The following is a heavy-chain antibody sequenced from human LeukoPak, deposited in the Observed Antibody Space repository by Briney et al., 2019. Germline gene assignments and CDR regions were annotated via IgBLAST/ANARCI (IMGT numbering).Heavy chain of an antibody. CDR1: GGSISSSTPY. CDR3: VRGYYEITGYWYFDY. D-gene: IGHD3-22*01. CDR2: IYYSGST. J-gene: IGHJ4*02. V-gene: IGHV4-39*01. Sequence: PSETLSLTCTVSGGSISSSTPYWGWIRQPPGKGLEWIGSIYYSGSTYYNPPLESRVTISVDTSKNQFSLKLSSVNAADTAVYYCVRGYYEITGYWYFDYWGQGTLVAVSP.